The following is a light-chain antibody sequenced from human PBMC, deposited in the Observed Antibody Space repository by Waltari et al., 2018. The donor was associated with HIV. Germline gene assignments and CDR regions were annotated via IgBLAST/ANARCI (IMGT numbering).Light chain of an antibody. Sequence: DIVMTQSPDSLAVSLGERATINCKSSQSVLYSSNNKNYLAWYQQKPGQPPKLLIYWASTRESGVPDRFSGSGSGTDFTLTISSLQAEDVAVYYCQQYYSIPVSFGQGIKLEIK. CDR2: WAS. J-gene: IGKJ2*03. V-gene: IGKV4-1*01. CDR3: QQYYSIPVS. CDR1: QSVLYSSNNKNY.